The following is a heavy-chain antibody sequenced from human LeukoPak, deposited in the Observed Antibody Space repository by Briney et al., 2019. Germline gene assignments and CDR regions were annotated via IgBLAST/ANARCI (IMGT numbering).Heavy chain of an antibody. J-gene: IGHJ5*02. CDR3: ARRIAAAGLYNWFDP. Sequence: GASVKVSCKASGYTFTSYDINLVRQATGQGLEWMGWMNPNSGNTGYAQKFQGRVTMTRNTSISTAYMELSSLRSEDTAVYYCARRIAAAGLYNWFDPWGQGTLVTVSS. D-gene: IGHD6-13*01. V-gene: IGHV1-8*01. CDR1: GYTFTSYD. CDR2: MNPNSGNT.